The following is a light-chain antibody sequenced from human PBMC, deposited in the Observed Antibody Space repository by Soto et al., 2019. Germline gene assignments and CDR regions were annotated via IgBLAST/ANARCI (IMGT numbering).Light chain of an antibody. CDR1: QSVLYSSNNKNY. V-gene: IGKV4-1*01. J-gene: IGKJ5*01. Sequence: DIVMTQSPDSLAVSLGERATINCKSSQSVLYSSNNKNYLAWYQQKPGQSPKLLIYWASTRESGVPDRFSGSGSGTDFTLTISSLQAEDFAVYYCQQHYSTPAVFGQGTRLEIK. CDR3: QQHYSTPAV. CDR2: WAS.